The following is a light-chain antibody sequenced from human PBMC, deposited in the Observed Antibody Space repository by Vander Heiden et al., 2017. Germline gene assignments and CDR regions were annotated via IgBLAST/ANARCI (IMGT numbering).Light chain of an antibody. CDR3: QAWDNSVI. J-gene: IGLJ2*01. CDR2: QED. CDR1: KVEEKY. Sequence: SYVLIQPPSVSVSPGQNACITCSGDKVEEKYVSWYQQKAGQSPVLVIYQEDKRSSGFPERFSGSNSGNTATLTISGTQAMDEADYYCQAWDNSVIFGGGTKLTVL. V-gene: IGLV3-1*01.